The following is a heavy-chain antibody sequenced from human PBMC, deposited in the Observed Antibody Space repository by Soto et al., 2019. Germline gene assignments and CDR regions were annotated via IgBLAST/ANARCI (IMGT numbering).Heavy chain of an antibody. J-gene: IGHJ4*02. D-gene: IGHD2-2*01. V-gene: IGHV1-46*01. Sequence: QAQLVQSGAEVKKPGASVKISCKASGYNFTSYFMHWVRQAPGQGLEWMGIINPSGAPPTSTQKFQGRVTMTRDTSTSTVYMELSSLKSEDTAVYFCTREKMRDQLAKHFDFLGQGTLVTVSS. CDR1: GYNFTSYF. CDR2: INPSGAPP. CDR3: TREKMRDQLAKHFDF.